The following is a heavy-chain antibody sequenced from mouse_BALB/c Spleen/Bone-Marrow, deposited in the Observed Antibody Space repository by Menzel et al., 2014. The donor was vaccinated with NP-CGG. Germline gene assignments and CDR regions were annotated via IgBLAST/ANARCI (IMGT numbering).Heavy chain of an antibody. Sequence: VHLVESGPGLVQPSQSLSITCTVSGFSLTSYGVHWVRQSPGKGLEWLGVIWSGGSTDYNAAFISRLSISKDNSKSQVLFKMNSLQANDTAIYYCARNRDGRYAMDYWGQGTSVTVSS. CDR1: GFSLTSYG. CDR2: IWSGGST. D-gene: IGHD2-3*01. V-gene: IGHV2-2*02. CDR3: ARNRDGRYAMDY. J-gene: IGHJ4*01.